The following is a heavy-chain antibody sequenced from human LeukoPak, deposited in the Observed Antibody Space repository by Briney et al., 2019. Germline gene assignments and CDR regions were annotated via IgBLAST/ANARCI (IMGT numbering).Heavy chain of an antibody. D-gene: IGHD3-22*01. V-gene: IGHV3-21*01. CDR2: ISSSSYI. CDR3: ARGEPFYFHTTGSYPFDN. Sequence: GGSLRLSCAASGFTFSSYSMNWVRQAPGKGLEWVSSISSSSYIYYADSVKGRFTISRDNAKNSLYLQMNSLRAEDTAVYYCARGEPFYFHTTGSYPFDNWGQGTLVTVSS. CDR1: GFTFSSYS. J-gene: IGHJ4*02.